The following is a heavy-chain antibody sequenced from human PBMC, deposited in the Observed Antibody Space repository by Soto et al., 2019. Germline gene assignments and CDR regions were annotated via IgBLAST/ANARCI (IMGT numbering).Heavy chain of an antibody. J-gene: IGHJ4*02. CDR1: GFTFSNAW. CDR2: LKSKTDGGTT. CDR3: TTDHRYYDSSGYYDVSY. V-gene: IGHV3-15*01. Sequence: GGSLRLSCAASGFTFSNAWMRWVRQAPGKGLEWVGRLKSKTDGGTTDYAEPVKGRFTISRDDSKNTLYLQMNSLKTEDTAVYYCTTDHRYYDSSGYYDVSYWGQGTLVTVSS. D-gene: IGHD3-22*01.